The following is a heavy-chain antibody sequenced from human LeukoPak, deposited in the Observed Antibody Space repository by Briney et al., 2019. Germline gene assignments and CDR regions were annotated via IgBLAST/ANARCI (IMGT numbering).Heavy chain of an antibody. D-gene: IGHD1-26*01. Sequence: SETLSLTCTVSGGSISSSSYYWGWIRQPPGKGLEWIGSIYYSGSTYYNPSLKSRFTISVDTSKNQFSLKLSSVTAADTAVYYCAEIVGATMGYWGQGTLVTVSS. CDR1: GGSISSSSYY. CDR3: AEIVGATMGY. V-gene: IGHV4-39*01. CDR2: IYYSGST. J-gene: IGHJ4*02.